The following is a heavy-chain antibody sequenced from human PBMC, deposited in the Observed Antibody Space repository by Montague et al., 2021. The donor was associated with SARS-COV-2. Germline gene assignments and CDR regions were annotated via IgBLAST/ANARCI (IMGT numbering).Heavy chain of an antibody. J-gene: IGHJ6*03. Sequence: SETLSLTCAVFDGFFSNFYWSWIRQPPGKGLEWIGEINHSGTTYYKPSXKSRVTISVDTSRNQFSLKLNSVTAADAAVYYCASGDDNGSGYLDVWGKGTTVTVSS. CDR3: ASGDDNGSGYLDV. D-gene: IGHD1-26*01. CDR2: INHSGTT. V-gene: IGHV4-34*01. CDR1: DGFFSNFY.